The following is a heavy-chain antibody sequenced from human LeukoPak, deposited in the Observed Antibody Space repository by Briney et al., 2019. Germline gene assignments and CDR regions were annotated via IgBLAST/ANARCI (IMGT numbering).Heavy chain of an antibody. CDR1: GFTFSSYE. V-gene: IGHV3-48*03. D-gene: IGHD5-18*01. CDR3: ARTPGIQYRYYYYMDV. Sequence: GGSLRLSCAASGFTFSSYEMNWVRQAPGKGLEWVSYISSSGSTIYYADSVKGRFTIYRDNTKNSLYLQMNSLRAEDTAVYYCARTPGIQYRYYYYMDVWGKGTTVTVSS. J-gene: IGHJ6*03. CDR2: ISSSGSTI.